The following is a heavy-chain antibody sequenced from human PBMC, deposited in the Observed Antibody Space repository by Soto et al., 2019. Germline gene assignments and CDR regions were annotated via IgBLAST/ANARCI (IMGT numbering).Heavy chain of an antibody. CDR2: IYYSGST. V-gene: IGHV4-31*03. CDR1: GGSISSGGYY. J-gene: IGHJ6*02. Sequence: SETLSLTCTVSGGSISSGGYYWSWIRQHPGKGLEWIGYIYYSGSTYYNPSLKSRVTISVDTSKNQFSLKLSSVTAADTAVYYCAREGYSSGYYYYYGMDVWGQGTTVTVSS. D-gene: IGHD3-22*01. CDR3: AREGYSSGYYYYYGMDV.